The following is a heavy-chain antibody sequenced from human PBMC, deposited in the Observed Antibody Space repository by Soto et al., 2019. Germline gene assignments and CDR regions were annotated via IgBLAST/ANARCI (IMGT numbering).Heavy chain of an antibody. CDR1: GFTFSSYS. V-gene: IGHV3-48*01. Sequence: EVQLVESGGGLVQPGGSLRLSCAASGFTFSSYSMNWVRQAPGKGLEWVSYISSSSSTIYYADSVKGRFTISRDNAKNSLYLQMNSLRAEDTAVYYCARAPEWLGPDYWGQGTLVTVSS. J-gene: IGHJ4*02. D-gene: IGHD6-19*01. CDR2: ISSSSSTI. CDR3: ARAPEWLGPDY.